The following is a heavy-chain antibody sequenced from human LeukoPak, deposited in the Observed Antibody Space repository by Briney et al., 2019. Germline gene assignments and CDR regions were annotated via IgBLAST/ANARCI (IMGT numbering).Heavy chain of an antibody. Sequence: GGSLRLSCAASGFTFSSSWMSWVRQAPGKGLEWVANIKQDGSEKYYVDSVKGRFTISRHNAKNSLYLQMNSLRAEDTAVYYCARVPAGVIGMKDAFDIWGQGTMVTVSS. D-gene: IGHD3-16*02. CDR1: GFTFSSSW. CDR3: ARVPAGVIGMKDAFDI. V-gene: IGHV3-7*01. J-gene: IGHJ3*02. CDR2: IKQDGSEK.